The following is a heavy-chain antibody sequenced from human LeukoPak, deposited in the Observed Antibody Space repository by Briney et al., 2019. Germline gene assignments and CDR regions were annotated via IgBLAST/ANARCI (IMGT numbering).Heavy chain of an antibody. CDR1: GGSISRGSYY. Sequence: SQTLSLTCTVSGGSISRGSYYWSWIRQPAGKGLEWIGRIYTSGSTNYNPSLKSRVTISVDTSKNQFSLKLSSVTAADTAVYYCARETPYSSSWVHWGQGTLVTVSS. V-gene: IGHV4-61*02. CDR2: IYTSGST. D-gene: IGHD6-13*01. J-gene: IGHJ4*02. CDR3: ARETPYSSSWVH.